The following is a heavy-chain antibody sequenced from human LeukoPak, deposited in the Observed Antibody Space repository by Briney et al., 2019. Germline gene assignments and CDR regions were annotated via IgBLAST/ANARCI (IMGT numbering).Heavy chain of an antibody. CDR3: VRGSSGTVVRGVAWAWFDP. CDR1: GFTFDDYG. D-gene: IGHD3-10*01. J-gene: IGHJ5*02. Sequence: GGSLRLSCAASGFTFDDYGMSWVRQAPGKGLEWVSGINWNGGSTGYADSVKGRFTISRDDARDSLYLQMNSLRAEDTAVYYCVRGSSGTVVRGVAWAWFDPWGQGTLVTVSS. CDR2: INWNGGST. V-gene: IGHV3-20*04.